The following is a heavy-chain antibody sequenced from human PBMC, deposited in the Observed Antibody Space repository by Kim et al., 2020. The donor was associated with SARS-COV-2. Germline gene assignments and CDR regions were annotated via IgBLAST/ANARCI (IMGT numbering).Heavy chain of an antibody. D-gene: IGHD3-16*02. CDR3: ARVIWGTYRYTDY. CDR1: GYTFTNNA. V-gene: IGHV7-4-1*02. CDR2: INTDTGNP. J-gene: IGHJ4*02. Sequence: ASVKVSCKASGYTFTNNAISWERQAPGQGLEWMGWINTDTGNPTYAQAFTRRFVFSVDTSVTTAYLQISSLEAEDTALYYCARVIWGTYRYTDYWGQGTLVTVSS.